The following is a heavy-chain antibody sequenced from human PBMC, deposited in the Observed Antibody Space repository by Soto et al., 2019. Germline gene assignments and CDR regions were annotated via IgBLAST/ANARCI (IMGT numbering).Heavy chain of an antibody. CDR2: IGTAGDT. CDR3: ARGLTYYDFWSGYSYDAFDI. Sequence: PGGSLRLSCAASGFTFSSYDMHWVRQATGKGLEWVSAIGTAGDTYYPGSVKGRFTISRENAKNSLYLQMNSLRAEDTAVYYCARGLTYYDFWSGYSYDAFDIWGQGTMVTVSS. V-gene: IGHV3-13*01. CDR1: GFTFSSYD. J-gene: IGHJ3*02. D-gene: IGHD3-3*01.